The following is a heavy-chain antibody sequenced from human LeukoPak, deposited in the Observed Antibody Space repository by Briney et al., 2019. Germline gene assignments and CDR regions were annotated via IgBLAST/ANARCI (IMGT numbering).Heavy chain of an antibody. V-gene: IGHV3-53*01. Sequence: GGSLRLTCAASGFTFSGSAMLWVRQASGKGLEWVSFIYSDNTHYSDSVKGRFTISRDNSKNTLYLQMNSLRAEDTAVYYCARDPTYSGVPEFDYWGQGTLVTVSS. CDR1: GFTFSGSA. J-gene: IGHJ4*02. D-gene: IGHD1-26*01. CDR2: IYSDNT. CDR3: ARDPTYSGVPEFDY.